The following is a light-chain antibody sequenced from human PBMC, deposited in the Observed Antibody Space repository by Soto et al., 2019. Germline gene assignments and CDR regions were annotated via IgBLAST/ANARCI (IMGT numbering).Light chain of an antibody. Sequence: DIQMTQSPSSLSASVGDTVTITCRASQGIIDYLAWYQQRPGKVHKLLIYAASTLQTGVPSRFSGSGAGTDFTLTISSLQPEDVATYYCQKYDTAPQTFGQGTRVEI. V-gene: IGKV1-27*01. CDR3: QKYDTAPQT. CDR2: AAS. J-gene: IGKJ1*01. CDR1: QGIIDY.